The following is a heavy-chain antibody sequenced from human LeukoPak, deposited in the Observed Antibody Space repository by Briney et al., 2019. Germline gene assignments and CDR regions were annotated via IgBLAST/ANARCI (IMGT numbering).Heavy chain of an antibody. CDR3: VRDMFGGRDY. CDR2: INEAGSAT. V-gene: IGHV3-74*01. CDR1: GFAFSSYW. Sequence: GGSLRLSCAASGFAFSSYWMHWVRQVPGKGLAWVSRINEAGSATSDADSVKGRFTISRDNAKNALYLQMNSLRAEDTAVYYCVRDMFGGRDYWGQGTLVTVSS. J-gene: IGHJ4*02. D-gene: IGHD3-10*02.